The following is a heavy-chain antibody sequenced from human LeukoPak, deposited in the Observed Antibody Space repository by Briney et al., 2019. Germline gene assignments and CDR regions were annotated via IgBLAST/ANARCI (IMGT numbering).Heavy chain of an antibody. J-gene: IGHJ5*01. CDR3: ARDRQEQHQVGSGNHLDNWFDS. CDR1: GFTFSTYG. V-gene: IGHV3-33*01. D-gene: IGHD1-26*01. CDR2: TFYDGSKS. Sequence: GRSLRLSCAASGFTFSTYGFHWVRQAPGKGLEWVAATFYDGSKSFYTDSVKGRFTISRGNSKNTLYLQMNSLRAEDSAVYYCARDRQEQHQVGSGNHLDNWFDSWGQGTLVTVSS.